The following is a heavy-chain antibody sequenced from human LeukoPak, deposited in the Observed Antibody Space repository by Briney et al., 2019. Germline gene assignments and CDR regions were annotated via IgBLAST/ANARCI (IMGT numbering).Heavy chain of an antibody. J-gene: IGHJ4*02. CDR1: GFTFSSYG. Sequence: GGSLRLSCAASGFTFSSYGMHWVRQAPGKGLEWVAVIWYDGSNKYYADSVKGRFTISRDNSKNTLYLQMNCLRAEDTAVYYCARDRRYCSGGSCLYYFDYWGQGTLVTVSS. D-gene: IGHD2-15*01. V-gene: IGHV3-33*01. CDR3: ARDRRYCSGGSCLYYFDY. CDR2: IWYDGSNK.